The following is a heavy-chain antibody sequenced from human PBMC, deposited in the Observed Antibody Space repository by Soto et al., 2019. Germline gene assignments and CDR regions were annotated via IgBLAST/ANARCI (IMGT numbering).Heavy chain of an antibody. CDR3: ARVQSGGYSYGYYMDV. CDR1: GGSISSSSYY. CDR2: LYYSGST. J-gene: IGHJ6*03. Sequence: QLQLQESGPGLVKPSETLSLTCTVSGGSISSSSYYWGWIRQPPGKGLEWIGSLYYSGSTYYNPSRKSRVTISVDTSKNQFSLKLSSVTAADTAVYYCARVQSGGYSYGYYMDVWGKGTTVTVSS. V-gene: IGHV4-39*01. D-gene: IGHD5-18*01.